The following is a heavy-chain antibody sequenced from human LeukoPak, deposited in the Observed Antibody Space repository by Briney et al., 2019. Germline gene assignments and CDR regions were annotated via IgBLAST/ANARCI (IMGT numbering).Heavy chain of an antibody. D-gene: IGHD4-17*01. CDR3: TRDRDGDLYFDY. CDR1: GFTSGDYA. Sequence: PGGSLRLSCTASGFTSGDYAMSWVRQAPGKGLEWVGFIRSKAYGGTTEYAASVKGRFTISRDDSKSIAYLQMNSLKTEDTAVYYCTRDRDGDLYFDYWGQGTLVTVSS. J-gene: IGHJ4*02. CDR2: IRSKAYGGTT. V-gene: IGHV3-49*04.